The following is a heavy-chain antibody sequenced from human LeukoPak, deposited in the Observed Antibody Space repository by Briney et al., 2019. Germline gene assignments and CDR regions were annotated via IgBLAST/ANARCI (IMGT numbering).Heavy chain of an antibody. CDR2: IYYSGST. D-gene: IGHD6-19*01. CDR1: GGSISSSSYY. Sequence: SETLSLTCTVSGGSISSSSYYWGWIRQPPGKGLEWIGSIYYSGSTYYNPSLKSRVTISVDTSKNQFSLKLSSVTAADTAVYYCARRGLKVAVARTAFDIWGQGTMVTVSS. J-gene: IGHJ3*02. V-gene: IGHV4-39*01. CDR3: ARRGLKVAVARTAFDI.